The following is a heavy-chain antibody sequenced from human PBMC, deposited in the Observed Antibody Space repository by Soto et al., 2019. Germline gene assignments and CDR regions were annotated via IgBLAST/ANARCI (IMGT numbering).Heavy chain of an antibody. CDR1: GGSISSGAYY. Sequence: QVQLQESGPGLVKPSQTLSLTCTVSGGSISSGAYYWSWIRQHPGKGLEWIGFIYYSGAPYYNPSLKSRLTISIDTSKNQFSLKLTSVTAADTAVYYCATVGYDPRSFDYWGQGTLVTVSS. V-gene: IGHV4-31*03. CDR3: ATVGYDPRSFDY. CDR2: IYYSGAP. J-gene: IGHJ4*02. D-gene: IGHD2-8*01.